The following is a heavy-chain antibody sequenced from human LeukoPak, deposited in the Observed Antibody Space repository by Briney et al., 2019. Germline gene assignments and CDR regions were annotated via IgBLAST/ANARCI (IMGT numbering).Heavy chain of an antibody. D-gene: IGHD6-19*01. CDR1: GFTFSSYA. J-gene: IGHJ3*02. CDR2: NSGSGDST. V-gene: IGHV3-23*01. Sequence: PGGSLRLSCAASGFTFSSYAMSWVRQAPGKGLEWVSANSGSGDSTYYADSVKGRFTISRDNSKNTLYLQMNSLRAEDTAVYYCAKPCRSGLSPFDAFDIRGQGTMVTVSS. CDR3: AKPCRSGLSPFDAFDI.